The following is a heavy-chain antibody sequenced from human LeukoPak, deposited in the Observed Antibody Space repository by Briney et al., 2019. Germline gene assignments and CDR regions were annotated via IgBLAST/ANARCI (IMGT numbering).Heavy chain of an antibody. CDR3: ARDVGYSSSSGGVYYYYYGMDV. D-gene: IGHD6-6*01. J-gene: IGHJ6*02. CDR1: GGTFSSYA. Sequence: ASVKVSCKASGGTFSSYAISWVRQAPGQGLEWMGGIIPIFGTANYAQKFQGRVTITADESTSTAYMELSSLRSEDTAVYYCARDVGYSSSSGGVYYYYYGMDVWGQGTTVTVSS. CDR2: IIPIFGTA. V-gene: IGHV1-69*13.